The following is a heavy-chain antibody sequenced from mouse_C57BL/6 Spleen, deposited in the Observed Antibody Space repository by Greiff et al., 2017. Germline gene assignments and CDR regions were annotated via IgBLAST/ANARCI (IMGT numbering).Heavy chain of an antibody. V-gene: IGHV5-17*01. CDR1: GFTFSDYG. Sequence: EVKLVESGGGLVKPGGSLKLSCAASGFTFSDYGMHWVRQAPEKGLEWVAYISSGSSTIYYADTVKGRFTISRDNAKTTLFLQMTRLRSEDTAMYYCARHGSNKGNDFDYWGQGTTLTVSS. D-gene: IGHD1-1*01. J-gene: IGHJ2*01. CDR2: ISSGSSTI. CDR3: ARHGSNKGNDFDY.